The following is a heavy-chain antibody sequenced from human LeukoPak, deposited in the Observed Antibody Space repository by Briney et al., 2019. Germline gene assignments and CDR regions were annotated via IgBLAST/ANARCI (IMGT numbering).Heavy chain of an antibody. CDR3: ARELGINAFDV. CDR1: GYTFTSYD. V-gene: IGHV1-8*01. Sequence: ASMKVSCKASGYTFTSYDINWVRQATGQGLEWMGWMNPNSGNTGYAQKFQGRVTMTRNTSISTAYMELSRLTSDDTTVYYCARELGINAFDVWGQGTLVTVFS. CDR2: MNPNSGNT. J-gene: IGHJ3*01. D-gene: IGHD7-27*01.